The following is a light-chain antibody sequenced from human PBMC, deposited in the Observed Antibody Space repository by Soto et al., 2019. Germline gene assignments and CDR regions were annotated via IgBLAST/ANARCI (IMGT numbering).Light chain of an antibody. CDR2: RAD. V-gene: IGLV1-47*01. CDR1: SSNIGSNY. CDR3: AAWDDTLSGLV. Sequence: QSVLTQPPSASGATRQTVTISCSGRSSNIGSNYVYWYQQLPETAPRLLLYRADQRPSGIPDRFSGSKSGTSASLAISGLRSEDEADYYCAAWDDTLSGLVFGGGTKLTVL. J-gene: IGLJ2*01.